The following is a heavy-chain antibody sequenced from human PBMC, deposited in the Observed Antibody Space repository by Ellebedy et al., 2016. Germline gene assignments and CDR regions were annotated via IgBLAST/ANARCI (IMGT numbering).Heavy chain of an antibody. D-gene: IGHD3-3*01. CDR2: ISAYNGNT. CDR1: GYTFTSYG. J-gene: IGHJ4*02. V-gene: IGHV1-18*01. Sequence: ASVKVSXKASGYTFTSYGISWVRQAPGQGLEWMGWISAYNGNTNYAQKLQGRVTMTTDTSTSTAYMELRSLRSDDTAVYYCARDTRDGVGTSEAYYDLWGQGTLVTVS. CDR3: ARDTRDGVGTSEAYYDL.